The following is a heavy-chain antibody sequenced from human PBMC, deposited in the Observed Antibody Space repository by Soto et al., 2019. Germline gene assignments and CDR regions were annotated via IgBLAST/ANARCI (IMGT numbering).Heavy chain of an antibody. CDR3: ARNQIVGATMGAQTDYYYYYGMDV. D-gene: IGHD1-26*01. Sequence: ASVKVSCKASGYTFTDYYMHWVRQAPGQGLEWMGWINPNSGGTNYAQKFQGWVTMTRDTSISTAYMELSRLRSDDTAVYYCARNQIVGATMGAQTDYYYYYGMDVWGQGTTVTVSS. J-gene: IGHJ6*02. CDR1: GYTFTDYY. CDR2: INPNSGGT. V-gene: IGHV1-2*04.